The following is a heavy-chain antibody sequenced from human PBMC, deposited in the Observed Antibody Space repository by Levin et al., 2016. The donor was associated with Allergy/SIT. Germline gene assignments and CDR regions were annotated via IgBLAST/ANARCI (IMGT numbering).Heavy chain of an antibody. Sequence: GGSLRLSCAASGFAFSSHAMTWVRQAPGRGLEWVSHITGSGGDTYYADSVKGRFTISRDNSKTTLYLQMNSLRAEDTAVYYCAKGDLYGDYLGGDYWGQGTPVTVSS. J-gene: IGHJ4*02. CDR3: AKGDLYGDYLGGDY. CDR2: ITGSGGDT. V-gene: IGHV3-23*01. CDR1: GFAFSSHA. D-gene: IGHD4-17*01.